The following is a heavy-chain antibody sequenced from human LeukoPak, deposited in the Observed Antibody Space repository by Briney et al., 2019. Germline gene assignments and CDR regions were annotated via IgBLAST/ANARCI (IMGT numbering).Heavy chain of an antibody. CDR1: GYTFTGYY. J-gene: IGHJ4*02. Sequence: ASVKVSCKASGYTFTGYYMRWVRQAPGQGLEWMGRINPNSGGTNYAQKFQGRVTMTRDTFISTAYMELSRLRSDDTAVYYCASSGYSSGWYEDYWGQGTLVTVSS. CDR3: ASSGYSSGWYEDY. CDR2: INPNSGGT. D-gene: IGHD6-19*01. V-gene: IGHV1-2*06.